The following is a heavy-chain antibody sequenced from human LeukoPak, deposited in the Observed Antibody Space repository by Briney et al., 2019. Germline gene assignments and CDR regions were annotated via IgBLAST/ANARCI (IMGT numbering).Heavy chain of an antibody. V-gene: IGHV3-30*02. J-gene: IGHJ4*02. CDR3: AKHPSGGCDSSGYYYFDY. CDR2: IRYDGSNK. D-gene: IGHD3-22*01. CDR1: GFTFSSYG. Sequence: PGGSLRLSCAASGFTFSSYGMHWVRQAPGKGLEWVAFIRYDGSNKYYADSVKGRFTISRDNSKNTLYLQMNSLRAEDTAVYYCAKHPSGGCDSSGYYYFDYWGQGTLVTVSS.